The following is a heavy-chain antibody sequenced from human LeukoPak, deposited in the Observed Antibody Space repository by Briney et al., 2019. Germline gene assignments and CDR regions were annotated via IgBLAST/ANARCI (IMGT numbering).Heavy chain of an antibody. V-gene: IGHV3-64*01. CDR2: ISSNGGST. D-gene: IGHD1-26*01. CDR1: GFTFSSYA. Sequence: GGSLRLSCAASGFTFSSYAMHWVRQAPGKGLEYVSAISSNGGSTYYANSVKGRFTISRDNSKNTLSLQMGSLRAEDMAVYYCARKSGSYYEAGLDHWGQGTLVTVSS. CDR3: ARKSGSYYEAGLDH. J-gene: IGHJ4*02.